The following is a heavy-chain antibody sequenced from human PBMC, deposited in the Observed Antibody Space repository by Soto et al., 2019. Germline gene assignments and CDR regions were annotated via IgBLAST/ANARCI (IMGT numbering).Heavy chain of an antibody. Sequence: PSETLSLTCTVSDGSISSSNYHWGWVRQPPGKGLEWIGDFYYSGSTYYNPSLKSRVTISVDTSKNQFSLMLNSVTAADTAVYYCSRGILVWGQGTLVTVSS. D-gene: IGHD2-15*01. V-gene: IGHV4-39*07. CDR1: DGSISSSNYH. CDR3: SRGILV. J-gene: IGHJ4*02. CDR2: FYYSGST.